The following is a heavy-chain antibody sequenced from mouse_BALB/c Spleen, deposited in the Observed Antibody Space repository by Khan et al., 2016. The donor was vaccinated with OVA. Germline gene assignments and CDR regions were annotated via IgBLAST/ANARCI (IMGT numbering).Heavy chain of an antibody. CDR3: ARQEARDMGFDY. J-gene: IGHJ2*01. CDR1: GFIFSSFA. V-gene: IGHV5-9-3*01. D-gene: IGHD3-3*01. Sequence: EVELVESGGGLVKPGGSLKLSCAASGFIFSSFAMSWIRQTPEKRLEWVATIGSGGTYTYYSDSVKGRFTISRDNTKNTMYLQMSSLRSEDTAMYYCARQEARDMGFDYWGQGTTLTVSS. CDR2: IGSGGTYT.